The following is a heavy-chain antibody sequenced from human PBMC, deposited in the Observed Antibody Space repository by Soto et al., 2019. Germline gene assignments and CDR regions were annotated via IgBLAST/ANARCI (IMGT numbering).Heavy chain of an antibody. V-gene: IGHV3-7*01. CDR2: IKQDGSEK. CDR3: ARGRGEWDLLYYFDY. Sequence: GASVRLSCAASGFTFSNYWMSWVRQAPGKGLEWVANIKQDGSEKYYVDSVKGRFTISRDNAKNSLYLQMNSLRAEDTAVYYCARGRGEWDLLYYFDYWGQGTLVTVSS. J-gene: IGHJ4*02. D-gene: IGHD1-26*01. CDR1: GFTFSNYW.